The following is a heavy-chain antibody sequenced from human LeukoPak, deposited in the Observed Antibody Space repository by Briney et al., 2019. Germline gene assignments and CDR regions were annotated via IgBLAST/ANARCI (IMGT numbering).Heavy chain of an antibody. CDR1: GFTFSSYA. D-gene: IGHD3-10*02. CDR3: ARGPHRRTYDRDNWFDP. J-gene: IGHJ5*02. V-gene: IGHV3-64*01. CDR2: ISSNGGST. Sequence: GGSLRLSCAASGFTFSSYAMHWVRQAPGKGLEYVSAISSNGGSTYYANYVKGRFTIPRDNSKNTLYLQMGSLRAEDMAVYYCARGPHRRTYDRDNWFDPWGQGTLVTVSS.